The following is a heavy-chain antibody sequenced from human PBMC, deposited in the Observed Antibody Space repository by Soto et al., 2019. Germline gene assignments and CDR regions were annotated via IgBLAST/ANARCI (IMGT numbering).Heavy chain of an antibody. Sequence: SETLSLTCTVSGGSVSSGSYYWSWIRQPPGKGLEWIGYIYYSGSTNYNPSLKSRVTISVDTSKNQFSLKLSSVTAADTAVYYCAREHRTPGFPIGWFGPWGQGTLVTVYS. CDR1: GGSVSSGSYY. CDR3: AREHRTPGFPIGWFGP. V-gene: IGHV4-61*01. D-gene: IGHD1-26*01. J-gene: IGHJ5*02. CDR2: IYYSGST.